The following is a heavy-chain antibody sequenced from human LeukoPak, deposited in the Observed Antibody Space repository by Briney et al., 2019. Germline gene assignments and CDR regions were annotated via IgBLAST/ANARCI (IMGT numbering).Heavy chain of an antibody. Sequence: ASVKVSCKASGYTFTSYGISWVRQAPGQGLEWMGWINPNSGDTNFAQKFQGRVTMTRDTSISTVYMELSRLRSDDTAVYYCARGLSWFGYYYFDYWGQGTLVTVSS. D-gene: IGHD3-10*01. J-gene: IGHJ4*02. CDR3: ARGLSWFGYYYFDY. CDR2: INPNSGDT. CDR1: GYTFTSYG. V-gene: IGHV1-2*02.